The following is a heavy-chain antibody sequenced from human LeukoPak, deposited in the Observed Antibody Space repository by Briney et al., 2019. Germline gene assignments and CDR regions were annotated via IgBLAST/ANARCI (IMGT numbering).Heavy chain of an antibody. CDR1: VYTFTIFS. Sequence: ASVTFSCKASVYTFTIFSNTWARQAPGQGLEWMGWISGYNGNTNYAQKLQGRVTMTTDTSTSTAYMELRSLRSDDTAVYYCAREIWFGELFSYYYYGMDVWGQGTTVTVSS. CDR2: ISGYNGNT. V-gene: IGHV1-18*01. CDR3: AREIWFGELFSYYYYGMDV. J-gene: IGHJ6*02. D-gene: IGHD3-10*01.